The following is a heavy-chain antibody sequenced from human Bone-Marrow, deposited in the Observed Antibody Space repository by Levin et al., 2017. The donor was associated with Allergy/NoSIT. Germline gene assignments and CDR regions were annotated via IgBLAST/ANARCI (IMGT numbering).Heavy chain of an antibody. CDR3: ARGTPYHYGSESAYFDS. J-gene: IGHJ4*02. CDR1: DDSSRSSDYF. CDR2: VHSSGNT. Sequence: SSETLSLTCTVSDDSSRSSDYFYTWIRQPPGKGLDWIAYVHSSGNTYYKPSLESRLIISLDRSERQFSLRLRSVTAADTAVYYCARGTPYHYGSESAYFDSWGPGTLVTVSS. V-gene: IGHV4-30-4*01. D-gene: IGHD3-10*01.